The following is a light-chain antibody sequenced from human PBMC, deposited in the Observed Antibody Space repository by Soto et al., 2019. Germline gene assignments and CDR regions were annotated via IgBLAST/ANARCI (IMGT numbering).Light chain of an antibody. V-gene: IGKV1-6*01. CDR3: LQDYNYPRT. CDR1: QGIRND. Sequence: AIQMTQSPSSLAASVGDRVIITCRASQGIRNDLGWYQQKPGKAPKLLIYAASSLQSGVPSRFSGSGSGTDVTFTISSLQPEDFATYYCLQDYNYPRTFGQGTKVEIK. CDR2: AAS. J-gene: IGKJ1*01.